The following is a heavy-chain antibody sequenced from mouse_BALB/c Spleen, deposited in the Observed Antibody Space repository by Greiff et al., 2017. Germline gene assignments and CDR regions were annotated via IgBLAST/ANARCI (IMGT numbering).Heavy chain of an antibody. J-gene: IGHJ4*01. D-gene: IGHD2-2*01. CDR1: GYTFTSYT. CDR3: ARRGYAHYYAMDY. CDR2: INPSSGYT. V-gene: IGHV1-4*01. Sequence: VKLMESGAELARPGASVKMSCKASGYTFTSYTMHWVKQRPGQGLEWIGYINPSSGYTNYNQKFKDKATLTADKSSSTAYMQLSSLTSEDSAVYYCARRGYAHYYAMDYWGQGTSVTVSS.